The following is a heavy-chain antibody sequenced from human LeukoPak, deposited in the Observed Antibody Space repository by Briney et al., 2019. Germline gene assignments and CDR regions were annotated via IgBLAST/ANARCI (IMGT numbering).Heavy chain of an antibody. CDR1: GYTFTSYD. V-gene: IGHV1-8*03. CDR2: MNPNSGNT. J-gene: IGHJ6*03. CDR3: ARGRVPLYYYMDV. D-gene: IGHD2-2*01. Sequence: GESLKISCEGSGYTFTSYDINWVRQATGQGLEWMGWMNPNSGNTGYAQKFQGRVTITRNTSISTAYMELSSLRSEDTAVYYCARGRVPLYYYMDVWGKGTTVTVSS.